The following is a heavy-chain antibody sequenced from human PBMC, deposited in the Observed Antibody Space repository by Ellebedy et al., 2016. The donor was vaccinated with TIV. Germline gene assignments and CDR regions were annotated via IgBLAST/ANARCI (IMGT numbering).Heavy chain of an antibody. CDR2: ISDSGSRT. CDR1: GFTFSING. CDR3: AKPLGSGQYYYYGMDV. D-gene: IGHD3-10*01. Sequence: GESLKISCAASGFTFSINGMSWVRQAPGKGLEWVSAISDSGSRTYYADSVKGRFTISRDNSKNTLYLQMNSLGADDTAVYYCAKPLGSGQYYYYGMDVWGQGTTVTISS. V-gene: IGHV3-23*01. J-gene: IGHJ6*02.